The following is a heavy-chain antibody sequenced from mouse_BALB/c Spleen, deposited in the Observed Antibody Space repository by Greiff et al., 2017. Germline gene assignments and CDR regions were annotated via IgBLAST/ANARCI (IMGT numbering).Heavy chain of an antibody. Sequence: EVKLVVSGGGLVKPGGSLKLSCAASGFTFSDYYMYWVRQTPEKRLEWVATISDGGSYTYYPDSVKGRFTISRDNAKNNLYLQMSSLKSEDTAMYYCARDLITTFAYWGQGTLVTVSA. CDR1: GFTFSDYY. CDR3: ARDLITTFAY. V-gene: IGHV5-4*02. CDR2: ISDGGSYT. D-gene: IGHD2-4*01. J-gene: IGHJ3*01.